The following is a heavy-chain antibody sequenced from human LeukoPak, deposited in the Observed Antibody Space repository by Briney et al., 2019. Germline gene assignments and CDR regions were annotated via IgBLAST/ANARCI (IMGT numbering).Heavy chain of an antibody. CDR2: INAGNGNT. V-gene: IGHV1-3*01. CDR3: AREWVTTVLNDAFDF. D-gene: IGHD4-17*01. J-gene: IGHJ3*01. Sequence: ASVTVSCTASGYTFTSYAMHWVRQAPGQRLEWMGWINAGNGNTKYSQKFQGRVTITRDTSASTAHMELSSLRSEDTAMYYCAREWVTTVLNDAFDFWGQGTMVTVSS. CDR1: GYTFTSYA.